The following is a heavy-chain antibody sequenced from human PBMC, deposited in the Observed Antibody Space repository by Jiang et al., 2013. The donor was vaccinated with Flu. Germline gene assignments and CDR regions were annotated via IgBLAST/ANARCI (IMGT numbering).Heavy chain of an antibody. J-gene: IGHJ4*02. D-gene: IGHD2-15*01. CDR2: IHYTGYT. CDR1: GGSITDLY. CDR3: ARHLPINGSPAFDY. Sequence: GSGLVKPSETLSLTCTVSGGSITDLYWSWIRQAPGKGLEWIGQIHYTGYTSYNPSLRSRVTLSVDTSQNQVSLQVNTVRAADTAFYYCARHLPINGSPAFDYWGQGTLVTVSS. V-gene: IGHV4-59*08.